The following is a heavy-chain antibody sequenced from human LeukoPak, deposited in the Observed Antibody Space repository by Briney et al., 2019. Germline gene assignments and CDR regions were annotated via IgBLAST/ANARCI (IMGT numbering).Heavy chain of an antibody. D-gene: IGHD5-18*01. CDR3: ARHRDTAMVVPFDY. CDR1: GGSISSYY. V-gene: IGHV4-4*07. CDR2: IYTSGST. Sequence: PSETLSLTCTVSGGSISSYYWSWIRQPAGKGLEWIGRIYTSGSTNYNPSLKSRVTMSVDTSKNQFSLKLSSVTAADTAVYYCARHRDTAMVVPFDYWGQGTLVTVSS. J-gene: IGHJ4*02.